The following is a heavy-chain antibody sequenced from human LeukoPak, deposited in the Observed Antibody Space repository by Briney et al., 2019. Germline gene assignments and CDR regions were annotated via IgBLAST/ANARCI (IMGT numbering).Heavy chain of an antibody. CDR2: TIPILGIA. D-gene: IGHD3-9*01. J-gene: IGHJ4*02. CDR1: GGTLSSYT. CDR3: ARVDILTGYFDY. Sequence: ASVKVSCKASGGTLSSYTISWVRQAPGQGLERMGRTIPILGIANYAQKFQGRVTITADKSTSTAYMELSSLRSEDTAVYYCARVDILTGYFDYWGQGTLVTVSS. V-gene: IGHV1-69*02.